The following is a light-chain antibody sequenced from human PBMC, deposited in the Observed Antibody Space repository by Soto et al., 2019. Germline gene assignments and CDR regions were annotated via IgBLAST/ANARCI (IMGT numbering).Light chain of an antibody. CDR2: KAS. CDR1: QGISGW. CDR3: QQYETYFRS. Sequence: DIQMTQSPSTLSASVGDRVTITCRASQGISGWLAWYQQKPGKAPRLLIYKASSLESGVPPRFSGSGFGTEFTLTISSLQPDDSGTYYCQQYETYFRSFGQGTKLEIK. J-gene: IGKJ2*01. V-gene: IGKV1-5*03.